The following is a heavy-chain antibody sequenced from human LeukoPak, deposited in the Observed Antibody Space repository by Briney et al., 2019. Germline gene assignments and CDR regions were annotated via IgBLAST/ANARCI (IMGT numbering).Heavy chain of an antibody. CDR3: ARGRYCSADICSGGDAFDI. V-gene: IGHV4-4*07. D-gene: IGHD2-15*01. CDR1: GGSINNYY. Sequence: NPSETLSLTCTVSGGSINNYYWSWIRQPAGKGLEWIGRIYTRGSTNYNPSLKSRVTMSVDTSKNQFSLKLSSVTAADTAVYYCARGRYCSADICSGGDAFDIWGQGTMASVSS. CDR2: IYTRGST. J-gene: IGHJ3*02.